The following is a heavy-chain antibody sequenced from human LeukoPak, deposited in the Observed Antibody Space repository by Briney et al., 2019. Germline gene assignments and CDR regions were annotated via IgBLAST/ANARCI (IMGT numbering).Heavy chain of an antibody. CDR1: GFTFSDYY. Sequence: PGGSLRLSCAASGFTFSDYYMSWIRQAPGKGLEWVSYISSSGSTIYYADSVKGRFTISRDNAKNSLYLQMNSLRAEDTAVYYCARDAQEPGLSYYHYEGYFDYWGQGTLVTVSS. CDR2: ISSSGSTI. D-gene: IGHD3-22*01. V-gene: IGHV3-11*04. J-gene: IGHJ4*02. CDR3: ARDAQEPGLSYYHYEGYFDY.